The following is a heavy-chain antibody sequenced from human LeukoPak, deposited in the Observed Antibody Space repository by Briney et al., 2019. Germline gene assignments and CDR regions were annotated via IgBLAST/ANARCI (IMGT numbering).Heavy chain of an antibody. CDR1: GFTFSSYW. CDR2: INSDGGRI. V-gene: IGHV3-74*01. CDR3: ARVLAETAMVLNFDY. J-gene: IGHJ4*02. Sequence: PGGSLRLSCAASGFTFSSYWMHWVRQAPGKGLVWVSRINSDGGRISYADSVKGRFTISRDNAKNTLYLQMNSLRAEDTAVYYCARVLAETAMVLNFDYWGQGTQVTVSS. D-gene: IGHD5-18*01.